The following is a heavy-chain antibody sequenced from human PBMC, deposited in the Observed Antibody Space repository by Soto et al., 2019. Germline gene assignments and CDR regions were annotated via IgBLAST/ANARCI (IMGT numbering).Heavy chain of an antibody. CDR3: ARELESAYIWGSYRYSNWFDP. V-gene: IGHV1-3*01. Sequence: ASVKVSCKASGYTFTSYAMHWVRQAPGQRLEWMGWINAGNGNTKYSQKFQGRVTITRDTSASTAYMELSSLRSEDTAVYYCARELESAYIWGSYRYSNWFDPWGQGTLVTVSS. CDR1: GYTFTSYA. J-gene: IGHJ5*02. CDR2: INAGNGNT. D-gene: IGHD3-16*02.